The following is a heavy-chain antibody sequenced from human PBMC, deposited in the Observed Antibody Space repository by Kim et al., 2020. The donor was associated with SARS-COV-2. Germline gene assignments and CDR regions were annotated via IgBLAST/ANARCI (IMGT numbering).Heavy chain of an antibody. D-gene: IGHD2-2*01. V-gene: IGHV1-18*01. CDR1: GYTFTSYG. Sequence: ASVKVSCKASGYTFTSYGISWVRQAPGQGLEWMGWISAYNGNTNYAQKLQGRVTMTTDTSTSTAYMELRSLRSDDTAVYYCAREQYCSSTSCYVSPHARGNYYYYGMDVWGQGTTVTVSS. CDR3: AREQYCSSTSCYVSPHARGNYYYYGMDV. CDR2: ISAYNGNT. J-gene: IGHJ6*02.